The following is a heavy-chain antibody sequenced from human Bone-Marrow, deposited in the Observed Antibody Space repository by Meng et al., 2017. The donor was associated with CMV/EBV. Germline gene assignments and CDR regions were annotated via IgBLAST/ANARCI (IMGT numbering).Heavy chain of an antibody. CDR2: INHSGST. V-gene: IGHV4-34*01. D-gene: IGHD5-18*01. J-gene: IGHJ4*02. CDR1: GGSFSGYY. Sequence: SETLSLTCAVYGGSFSGYYWSWIRQPPGKGLEWIGEINHSGSTNYNPSLKSRVTISVDTSKNQFSLKLSSVTAADTAVYYCARGYSYGYTGIDYWGQGTLVTGSS. CDR3: ARGYSYGYTGIDY.